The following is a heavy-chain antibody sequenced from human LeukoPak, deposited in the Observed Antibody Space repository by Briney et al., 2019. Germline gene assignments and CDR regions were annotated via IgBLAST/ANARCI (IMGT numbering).Heavy chain of an antibody. CDR3: ARDWVLDY. V-gene: IGHV1-2*02. D-gene: IGHD3-16*01. Sequence: ASVKVSCKASGYTFTDYYIHWVRQAPGQGLEWMGWINPNSGGTNYAQKFQGRVTMTRDTSISTAYMELSRPRSDDTAVYYCARDWVLDYWGQGTLVTVSS. CDR1: GYTFTDYY. CDR2: INPNSGGT. J-gene: IGHJ4*02.